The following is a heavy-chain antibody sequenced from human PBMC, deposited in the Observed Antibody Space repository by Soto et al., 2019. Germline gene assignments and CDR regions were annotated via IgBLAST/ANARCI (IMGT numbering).Heavy chain of an antibody. Sequence: PSETLSLTCAVYGGSFSGYYWSWIRQPPGKGLEWIGEINHSGSTNYNPSLKSRVTISVDTSKNQFSLKLSSVTAADTAVYYCARGRINLWVRVIYYGMDVWGQGTTVTVSS. CDR3: ARGRINLWVRVIYYGMDV. D-gene: IGHD3-22*01. J-gene: IGHJ6*02. V-gene: IGHV4-34*01. CDR1: GGSFSGYY. CDR2: INHSGST.